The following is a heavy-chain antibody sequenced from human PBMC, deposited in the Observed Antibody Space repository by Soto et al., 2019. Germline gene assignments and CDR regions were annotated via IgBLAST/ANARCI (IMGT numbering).Heavy chain of an antibody. CDR2: ISAYNGNT. V-gene: IGHV1-18*01. CDR1: GYTFSSYH. J-gene: IGHJ4*02. CDR3: ARDLPPVDY. Sequence: QIQLVQSGAEVKKPGASVKESCKASGYTFSSYHITWVRQAPGQGLEWMGWISAYNGNTNYAQNLQGRVTMTTDPPTSTAYMELRSLRSDGTAVYCCARDLPPVDYWGQGTLVTVSS.